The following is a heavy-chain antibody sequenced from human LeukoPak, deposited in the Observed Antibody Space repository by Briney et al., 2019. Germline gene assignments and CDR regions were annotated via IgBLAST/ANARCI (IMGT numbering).Heavy chain of an antibody. CDR1: GFTFSSYS. Sequence: GGSLRLSCAASGFTFSSYSMNWVRQAPGKGLEWVSSISSSSSYIYYADSVKGRFTISRDNAKNSLYLQMDSLGAEDTAVYYCARDNRGEVVDYWGQGTLVTVSS. CDR2: ISSSSSYI. J-gene: IGHJ4*02. V-gene: IGHV3-21*01. D-gene: IGHD3-10*01. CDR3: ARDNRGEVVDY.